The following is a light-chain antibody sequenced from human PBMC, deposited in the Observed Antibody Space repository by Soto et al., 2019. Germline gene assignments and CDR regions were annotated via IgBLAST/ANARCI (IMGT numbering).Light chain of an antibody. J-gene: IGLJ2*01. CDR1: SSNIGAGYD. V-gene: IGLV1-40*01. Sequence: QSVLTQPPSVSGAPGQKVIISCTGSSSNIGAGYDVHWYQQLPGTAPKLLIYGNSNRPSGVPDRLSGSKSGTSASLAITGLQVEDEADYYCQSYDSSLSAAAFGGGTKLTVL. CDR2: GNS. CDR3: QSYDSSLSAAA.